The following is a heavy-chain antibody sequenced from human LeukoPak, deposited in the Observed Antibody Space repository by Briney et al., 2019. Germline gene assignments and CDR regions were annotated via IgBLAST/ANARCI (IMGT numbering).Heavy chain of an antibody. CDR2: ISSSSSYI. Sequence: GGSLRLSCAASGFTFSSYSMNWVRQAPGKGLEWVSSISSSSSYIYYADSVKGRFTISRDNAKNSLYLQMNSLRAEDTAVYYCAREYSSSLGPFDYWGQGTPVTVSS. CDR3: AREYSSSLGPFDY. D-gene: IGHD6-6*01. V-gene: IGHV3-21*01. CDR1: GFTFSSYS. J-gene: IGHJ4*02.